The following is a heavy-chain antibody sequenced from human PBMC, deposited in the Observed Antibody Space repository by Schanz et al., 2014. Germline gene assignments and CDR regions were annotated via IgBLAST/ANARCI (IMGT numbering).Heavy chain of an antibody. Sequence: QVQLVESGGGVVQPGRSLRLSCAASGFTFRSYGMHWVRQAPGKGLEWVAFISYDGSNKYYADSVKGRFTISRDNSKNTLYLQMNSLRAEDTAVYYCAGAVATIRADSFDIWGQGTMVAVSS. CDR2: ISYDGSNK. CDR3: AGAVATIRADSFDI. D-gene: IGHD5-12*01. J-gene: IGHJ3*02. CDR1: GFTFRSYG. V-gene: IGHV3-30*19.